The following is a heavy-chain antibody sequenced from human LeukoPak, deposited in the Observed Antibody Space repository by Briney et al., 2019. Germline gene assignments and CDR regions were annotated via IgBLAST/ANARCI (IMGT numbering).Heavy chain of an antibody. J-gene: IGHJ4*02. CDR3: AKDRRSDFVGYFDY. Sequence: GGSLRLSCAASGFTFSSYGMHWVRQAPGKGLEWVAYIWYDGSHKYYTDSVKGRFTISRDNSRNTLYLQVNSLRVEDTAVYYCAKDRRSDFVGYFDYWGQGTLVTVSS. V-gene: IGHV3-30*02. CDR1: GFTFSSYG. CDR2: IWYDGSHK. D-gene: IGHD4-23*01.